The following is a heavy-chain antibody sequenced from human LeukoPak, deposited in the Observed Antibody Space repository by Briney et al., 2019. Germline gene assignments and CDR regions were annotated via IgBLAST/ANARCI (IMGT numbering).Heavy chain of an antibody. CDR1: GFTFSSYA. CDR2: ISGSGGST. V-gene: IGHV3-23*01. J-gene: IGHJ4*02. CDR3: AKEVGYCSSTSCYPSY. D-gene: IGHD2-2*01. Sequence: PGGSLRLSCAASGFTFSSYAMSWVRQAPGKGLEWVSAISGSGGSTYYADSVKGWFTISRDNSKNTLYLQMNSLRAEDTAVYYCAKEVGYCSSTSCYPSYWGQGTLVTVSS.